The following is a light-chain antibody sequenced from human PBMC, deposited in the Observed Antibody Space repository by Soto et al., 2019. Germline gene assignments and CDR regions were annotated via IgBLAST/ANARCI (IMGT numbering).Light chain of an antibody. Sequence: DIPMTQSPSSLSTSVGDRVTITCRASQNINDWLAWYQLQPGKAPRLLIYDASTLAIGVPSRFSGSGFGTTFTLTINSLQPEDFATYYCHNYDSYRWTFGQGTKV. CDR2: DAS. CDR3: HNYDSYRWT. V-gene: IGKV1-5*01. J-gene: IGKJ1*01. CDR1: QNINDW.